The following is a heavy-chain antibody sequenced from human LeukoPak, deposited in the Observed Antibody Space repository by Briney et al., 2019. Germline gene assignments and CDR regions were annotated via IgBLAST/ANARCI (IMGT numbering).Heavy chain of an antibody. CDR2: ISSSSSYT. V-gene: IGHV3-11*06. J-gene: IGHJ3*02. D-gene: IGHD3-16*02. Sequence: GGSLRLSCAASGFTFSDYYMSWIRQAPGKGLEWVSYISSSSSYTNYADSVKGRFTISRDNAKNSLYLQMNSLRADDTAVYYCAKSLRGTGLDAFDIWGQGTMVTVSS. CDR3: AKSLRGTGLDAFDI. CDR1: GFTFSDYY.